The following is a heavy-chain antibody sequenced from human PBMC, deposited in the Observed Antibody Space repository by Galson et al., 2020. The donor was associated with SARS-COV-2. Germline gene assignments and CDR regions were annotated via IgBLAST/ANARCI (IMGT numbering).Heavy chain of an antibody. CDR1: GFIFSVYA. D-gene: IGHD2-2*01. CDR3: AKTLVGNGGYMDV. Sequence: GESLKISCGGSGFIFSVYAMNWVRQAPGKGLEWVATIDSTGGFIYYQDSVQGRFTISRDHSKDTVFLQMNSLRAEDTAVYHCAKTLVGNGGYMDVWGKGTTVTVSS. V-gene: IGHV3-23*01. J-gene: IGHJ6*03. CDR2: IDSTGGFI.